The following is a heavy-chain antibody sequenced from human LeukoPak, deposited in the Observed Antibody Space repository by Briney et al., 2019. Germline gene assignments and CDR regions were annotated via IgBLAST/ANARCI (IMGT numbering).Heavy chain of an antibody. V-gene: IGHV4-34*01. CDR3: ARGRSGYYSGYYYYGMDV. D-gene: IGHD3-22*01. CDR1: SGSFSGYY. CDR2: INHSGST. Sequence: SETLSLTCAVYSGSFSGYYWSWIRQPPGKGLEWIGEINHSGSTNYNPSLKSRVTISVDTSKNQFSLKLSSVTAADTAVYYCARGRSGYYSGYYYYGMDVWGQGTTVTVSS. J-gene: IGHJ6*02.